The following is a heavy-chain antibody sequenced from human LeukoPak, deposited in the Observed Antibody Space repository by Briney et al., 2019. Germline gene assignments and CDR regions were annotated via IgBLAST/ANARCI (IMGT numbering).Heavy chain of an antibody. D-gene: IGHD6-13*01. CDR3: ASEYSSSWYVAY. J-gene: IGHJ4*02. CDR2: IYYSGST. V-gene: IGHV4-39*01. CDR1: GGSISSSSYY. Sequence: KPSETLSLTCTVSGGSISSSSYYWGWIRQPPGKGLEWIGSIYYSGSTYYNPSLKSRVTISVDTSKNQFSLKLSSVTAADTAMYYCASEYSSSWYVAYWGQGTLVTVSS.